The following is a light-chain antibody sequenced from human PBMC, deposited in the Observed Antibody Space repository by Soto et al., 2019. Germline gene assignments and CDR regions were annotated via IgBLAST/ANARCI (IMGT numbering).Light chain of an antibody. CDR3: SSYTSRSTLVV. J-gene: IGLJ2*01. V-gene: IGLV2-14*03. CDR2: DVS. Sequence: QSALTQPASVSGSPGQSITISCTGTSSDVGGYNYVSWYQQHPGKAPKLMIYDVSNRPSGVSNRFSGSKSGNMASLTISGLQAEDEADYYCSSYTSRSTLVVFGGGTQLTVL. CDR1: SSDVGGYNY.